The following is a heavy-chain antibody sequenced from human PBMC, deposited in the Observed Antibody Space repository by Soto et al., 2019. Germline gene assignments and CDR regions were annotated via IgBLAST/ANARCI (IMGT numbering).Heavy chain of an antibody. J-gene: IGHJ4*02. V-gene: IGHV4-31*03. CDR1: GGSISSGGYY. CDR3: AREYYYGSGPWY. D-gene: IGHD3-10*01. CDR2: IYYSGST. Sequence: TLSLTCTVSGGSISSGGYYWSWIRQHPGEGLEWIGYIYYSGSTYYNPSLKSRVTISVDTSKNQFSLKLSSVTAADTAVYYCAREYYYGSGPWYWGQGTLVTVSS.